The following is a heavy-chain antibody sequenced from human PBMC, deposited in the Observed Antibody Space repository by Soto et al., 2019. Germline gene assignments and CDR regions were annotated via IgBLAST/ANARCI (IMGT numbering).Heavy chain of an antibody. D-gene: IGHD3-22*01. CDR1: GFTFSSYA. J-gene: IGHJ4*02. V-gene: IGHV3-23*01. CDR2: ISGSGGST. CDR3: AKFLNPDYYDSSGYGFDY. Sequence: EVQLLESGGGLVQPGGSLRLSCAASGFTFSSYAMSWVRQAPGKGLEWVSAISGSGGSTYYADSVKGRFTISRDNSKNTLYLQMNSLRAEDTAVYYCAKFLNPDYYDSSGYGFDYWGQGTLVTVSS.